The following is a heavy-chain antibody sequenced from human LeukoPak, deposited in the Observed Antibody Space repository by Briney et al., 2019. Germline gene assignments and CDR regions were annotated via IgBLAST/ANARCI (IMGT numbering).Heavy chain of an antibody. D-gene: IGHD2-15*01. CDR3: TRDCSGGSCWGDAFDI. Sequence: GRSLRLSCIASGFTFGDYAMSWDRQAPGKGLEWVGFIRSKAYGGTTEYAASVKSRFSISRDDSKSIAYLQMNSLRTEDTAVFYCTRDCSGGSCWGDAFDIWGQGTMVTVSS. CDR1: GFTFGDYA. J-gene: IGHJ3*02. CDR2: IRSKAYGGTT. V-gene: IGHV3-49*04.